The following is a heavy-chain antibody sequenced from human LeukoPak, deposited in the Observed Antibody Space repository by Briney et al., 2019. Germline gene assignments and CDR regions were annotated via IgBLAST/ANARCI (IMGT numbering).Heavy chain of an antibody. J-gene: IGHJ4*02. CDR2: ITTSNYI. Sequence: PGGSLRLSCVVSGFTFSSHSVNWVRQAPGKGLEWVLSITTSNYIFYAESVKGRFTISRDNAKNSLYLQMNSLRAEDTALYYCAKDGLYYDGSEHVYYFDSWGQGTLVTVSS. D-gene: IGHD3-22*01. CDR1: GFTFSSHS. CDR3: AKDGLYYDGSEHVYYFDS. V-gene: IGHV3-21*04.